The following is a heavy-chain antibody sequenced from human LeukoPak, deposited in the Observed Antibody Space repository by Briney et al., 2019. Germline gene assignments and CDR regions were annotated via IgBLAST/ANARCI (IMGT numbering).Heavy chain of an antibody. Sequence: ASVKVSCKASGYTFTGYYMHRVRQAPGQGLEWMGWINANSGGTNYAQKFQGRVTMTRDSRVTMTRDTSISAAYMELSRLRSDDTAVYYCARQSNTPAGDFDYWGQGTLVTVSS. D-gene: IGHD6-13*01. J-gene: IGHJ4*02. V-gene: IGHV1-2*02. CDR3: ARQSNTPAGDFDY. CDR2: INANSGGT. CDR1: GYTFTGYY.